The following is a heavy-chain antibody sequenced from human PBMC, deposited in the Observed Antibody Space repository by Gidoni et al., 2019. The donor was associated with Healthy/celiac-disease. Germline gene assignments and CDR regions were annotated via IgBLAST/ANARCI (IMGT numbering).Heavy chain of an antibody. V-gene: IGHV3-7*03. D-gene: IGHD3-22*01. CDR3: ARMYYYDSSGSPFDY. CDR1: GFTFSSYW. J-gene: IGHJ4*02. Sequence: EVQLVESGGGLVQPGGSLRLSCAASGFTFSSYWMSWVRQAPGKGLEWVANIKQDGSEKYYVDSVKGRFTISRDNAKNSLYLQMNSLRAEDTAVYYCARMYYYDSSGSPFDYWGQGTLVTVSS. CDR2: IKQDGSEK.